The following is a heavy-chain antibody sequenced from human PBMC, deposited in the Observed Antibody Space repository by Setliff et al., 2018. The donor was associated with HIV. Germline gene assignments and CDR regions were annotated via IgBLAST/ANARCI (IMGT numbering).Heavy chain of an antibody. CDR2: IYHSGRT. J-gene: IGHJ4*02. CDR1: GGSISSNSYY. D-gene: IGHD1-26*01. CDR3: AREFPRVMGPTTFYLDY. V-gene: IGHV4-39*07. Sequence: SETLSLTCTVSGGSISSNSYYWGWIRQPPGKGLEWIGSIYHSGRTYYNPSLKSRVTISVDTSKNQFSLKLTSVTAADTAVYYCAREFPRVMGPTTFYLDYWGQGSLVTVSS.